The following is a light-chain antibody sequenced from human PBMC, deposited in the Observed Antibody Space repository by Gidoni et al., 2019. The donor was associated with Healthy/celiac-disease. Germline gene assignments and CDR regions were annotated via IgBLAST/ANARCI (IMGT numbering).Light chain of an antibody. J-gene: IGLJ1*01. V-gene: IGLV2-8*02. CDR3: SSYAGSNTYV. CDR2: EVS. CDR1: SSDVGGYNY. Sequence: QSALTQPPSASRSPGQAVTISCTGTSSDVGGYNYVSWYQQHPGKAPKLMIYEVSKRPSGVPDRFSGSKSGNTASLTVSGLQAEDEADYYCSSYAGSNTYVVGTGTKVTVL.